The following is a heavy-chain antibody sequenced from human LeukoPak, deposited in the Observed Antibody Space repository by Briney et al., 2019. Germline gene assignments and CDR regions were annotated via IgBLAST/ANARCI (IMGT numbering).Heavy chain of an antibody. D-gene: IGHD3-16*01. Sequence: GGSLRLSCAASELSVSSNCMTWVRQAPGKGLEWVSFIYSDGSTYYADSVRGRFTISRDNSKNTLYLQMNSLRAEDTAVYYCAKDGGAFYFDYWGQGTLVTVSS. J-gene: IGHJ4*02. CDR1: ELSVSSNC. V-gene: IGHV3-53*01. CDR3: AKDGGAFYFDY. CDR2: IYSDGST.